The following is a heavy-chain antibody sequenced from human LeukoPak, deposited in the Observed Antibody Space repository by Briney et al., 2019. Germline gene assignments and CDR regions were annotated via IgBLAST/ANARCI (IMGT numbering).Heavy chain of an antibody. CDR1: GDSFGSANYY. CDR3: ARDFRAHAAAVLAHLD. V-gene: IGHV4-30-4*08. CDR2: VYYDGST. J-gene: IGHJ4*02. D-gene: IGHD6-13*01. Sequence: SQSLSLTCTVSGDSFGSANYYWTWFRQPPGEGLEWIGYVYYDGSTYYHPSLQSRLAISVDTSKNQFSLKLSSVTAADTAVYYCARDFRAHAAAVLAHLDWGQGTLVTVSS.